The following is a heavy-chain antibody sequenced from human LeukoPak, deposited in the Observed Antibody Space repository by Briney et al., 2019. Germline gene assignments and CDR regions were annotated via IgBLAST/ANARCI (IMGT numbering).Heavy chain of an antibody. Sequence: SETLSLTCTVSGGSISRYYWSWIRQPPGKGLEWIGYIYYSGSTNYNPSLKSRVTISVDTSKNQFSLKLSSVTAADTAVYYCARVYYYDSSDLYFDPWGQGTLVTVSS. D-gene: IGHD3-22*01. CDR1: GGSISRYY. CDR3: ARVYYYDSSDLYFDP. V-gene: IGHV4-59*08. J-gene: IGHJ5*02. CDR2: IYYSGST.